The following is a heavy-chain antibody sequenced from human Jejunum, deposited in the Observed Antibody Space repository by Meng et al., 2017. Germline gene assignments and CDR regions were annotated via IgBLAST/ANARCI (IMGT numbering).Heavy chain of an antibody. CDR2: ISGSDGRT. Sequence: EGQLLESGGGGVQPGGSLRLSGAASGFTFSTNAMNWVRQAPGKGLEWVSTISGSDGRTYFADSVKARFTISRDNSGNTLYLQMNSLRVEDTAIYYCVKDYQHGYWGQGTLVTVSS. CDR1: GFTFSTNA. D-gene: IGHD2-2*01. J-gene: IGHJ4*02. V-gene: IGHV3-23*01. CDR3: VKDYQHGY.